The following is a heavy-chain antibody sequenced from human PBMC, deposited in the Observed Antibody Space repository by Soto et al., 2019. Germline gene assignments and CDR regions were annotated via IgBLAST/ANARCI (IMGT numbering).Heavy chain of an antibody. CDR3: ATPYYFNH. Sequence: GWLRRSGAASGCMFSAYTMNWVRQAPGKGLEWLSSISDDSSYIDYADSLRGRFTVSRDNARNSLYLQIDSLGVEDTAVYYCATPYYFNHWGPGTQVTVSS. J-gene: IGHJ1*01. CDR2: ISDDSSYI. V-gene: IGHV3-21*06. D-gene: IGHD3-16*01. CDR1: GCMFSAYT.